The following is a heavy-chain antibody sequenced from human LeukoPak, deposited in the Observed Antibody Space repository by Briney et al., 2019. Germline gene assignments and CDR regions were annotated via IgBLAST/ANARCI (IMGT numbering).Heavy chain of an antibody. CDR2: IYTTGTT. Sequence: SETLSLTCTVSGGSISTGTYYWSWIRQPAGKGLEWIGRIYTTGTTNYNPSLKSRVTMSLDTSKNQFSLRLTSVTAADTAVYYCARGASGDNWFDPWGQGTLVTVSS. CDR3: ARGASGDNWFDP. J-gene: IGHJ5*02. V-gene: IGHV4-61*02. CDR1: GGSISTGTYY. D-gene: IGHD1-26*01.